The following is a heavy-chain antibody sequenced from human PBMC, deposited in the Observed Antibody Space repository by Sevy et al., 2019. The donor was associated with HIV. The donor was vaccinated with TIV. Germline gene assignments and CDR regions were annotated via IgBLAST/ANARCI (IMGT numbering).Heavy chain of an antibody. CDR2: ISGSGGST. D-gene: IGHD2-2*01. CDR1: GLTFSSYA. V-gene: IGHV3-23*01. J-gene: IGHJ4*02. Sequence: GGSLRLSCAASGLTFSSYAMSWVRQAPGKGLEWVSAISGSGGSTYYADSVKGRFTISRDNSKNTLYLQMNSLRAEDTALYYCAKDPMGAMSNWGQGTLVTVSS. CDR3: AKDPMGAMSN.